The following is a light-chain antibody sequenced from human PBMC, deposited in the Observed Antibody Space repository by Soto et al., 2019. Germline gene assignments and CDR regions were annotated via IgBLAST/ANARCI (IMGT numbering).Light chain of an antibody. Sequence: QSALAQPSSVSGSPGQSITISCTGTSTDVGGYNYVSWYQHHSGKAPKLLIYEVTNRPSEISDRFSGSKSVNTASLTISGLQAEDESDYYCGSYSSTDTPFVFGTGTKLTVL. J-gene: IGLJ1*01. CDR2: EVT. V-gene: IGLV2-14*01. CDR1: STDVGGYNY. CDR3: GSYSSTDTPFV.